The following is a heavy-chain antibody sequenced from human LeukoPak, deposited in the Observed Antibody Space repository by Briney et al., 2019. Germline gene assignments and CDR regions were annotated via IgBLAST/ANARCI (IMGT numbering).Heavy chain of an antibody. Sequence: SETLSLTCTVSGGSISGYYWTWVRQAAGKGLEYIGRIYTSGSTNYNPSLKGRVTTSVDTSKNQFSLKLTSVTAADTAVYYCAREGAANWFDPWGRGTLVTVSS. D-gene: IGHD2-15*01. CDR1: GGSISGYY. CDR2: IYTSGST. V-gene: IGHV4-4*07. CDR3: AREGAANWFDP. J-gene: IGHJ5*02.